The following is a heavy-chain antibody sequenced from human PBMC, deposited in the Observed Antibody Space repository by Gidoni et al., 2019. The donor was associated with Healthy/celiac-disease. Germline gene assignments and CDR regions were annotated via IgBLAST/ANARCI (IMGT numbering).Heavy chain of an antibody. CDR1: GCTFSRYG. Sequence: QVQLVESGGGVVQPGRSLRLHWAAPGCTFSRYGMHWVRQAPGKGLEWVAVIWYDGSNKYYADPVKGRFTSSRDNSKKTLYLQMNSLRAEDTAVYYCARDGAVGGWLQPTHFDYWGQGTLVTVSS. V-gene: IGHV3-33*01. D-gene: IGHD5-12*01. J-gene: IGHJ4*02. CDR2: IWYDGSNK. CDR3: ARDGAVGGWLQPTHFDY.